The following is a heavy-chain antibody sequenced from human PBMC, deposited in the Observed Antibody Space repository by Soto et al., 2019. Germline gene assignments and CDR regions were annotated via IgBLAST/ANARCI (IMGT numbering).Heavy chain of an antibody. CDR1: GFPFSDYY. Sequence: GGSLRLSCAASGFPFSDYYMSWIRQAPGKGLEWVSYISSSSSYTNYADSVKGRFTISRDNAKNSLYLQMNSLRAEDTAVYYCASELRYFDWPLPSSDYWGQGTLVTVSS. J-gene: IGHJ4*02. CDR2: ISSSSSYT. CDR3: ASELRYFDWPLPSSDY. V-gene: IGHV3-11*05. D-gene: IGHD3-9*01.